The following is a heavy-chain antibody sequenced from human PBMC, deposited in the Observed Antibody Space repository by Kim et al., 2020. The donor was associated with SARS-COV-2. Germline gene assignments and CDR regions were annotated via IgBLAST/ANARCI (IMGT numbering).Heavy chain of an antibody. J-gene: IGHJ4*02. D-gene: IGHD3-9*01. CDR2: ISAYNGNT. CDR3: AADILTGYYEAYFDY. Sequence: ASVKVSCKASGYTFTSYGISWVRQAPGQGLEWMGWISAYNGNTNYAQKLQGRVTMTTDTSTSTAYMELRSLRSDDTAVYYCAADILTGYYEAYFDYWGQGTLVTVSS. V-gene: IGHV1-18*01. CDR1: GYTFTSYG.